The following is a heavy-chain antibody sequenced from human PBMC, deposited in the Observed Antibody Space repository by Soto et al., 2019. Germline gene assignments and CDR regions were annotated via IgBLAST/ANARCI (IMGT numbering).Heavy chain of an antibody. CDR2: MTGDGRTT. V-gene: IGHV3-74*03. CDR1: GFTFGDYW. Sequence: PGGSLRLSCAASGFTFGDYWMHWVRQPPGKGPEWVSRMTGDGRTTQYADSAKGRFTASRDNAKSTLYLQMNSLRAEDTAVYYCATTEVDYWGPGPLVTVSS. J-gene: IGHJ4*02. CDR3: ATTEVDY.